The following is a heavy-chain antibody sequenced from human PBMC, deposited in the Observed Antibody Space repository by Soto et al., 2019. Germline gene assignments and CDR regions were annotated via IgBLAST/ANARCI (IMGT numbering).Heavy chain of an antibody. V-gene: IGHV1-69*12. D-gene: IGHD2-15*01. J-gene: IGHJ4*02. CDR3: ARSGGLHRDFNY. CDR2: IIPMFDTP. CDR1: GGTFSSDS. Sequence: QVQLVQSGAEVKKPGSSVKVSCKASGGTFSSDSFSWVRQAPGQGLEWMGGIIPMFDTPIYAQKFQDRVTITADESTSTAYMQLSSLRSGDTAVYYCARSGGLHRDFNYWGQGSLVTVSS.